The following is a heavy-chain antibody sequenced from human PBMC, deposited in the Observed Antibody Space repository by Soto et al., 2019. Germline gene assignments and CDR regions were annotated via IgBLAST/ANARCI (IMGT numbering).Heavy chain of an antibody. D-gene: IGHD3-16*01. J-gene: IGHJ6*02. Sequence: PGGSLRLSCAASGFTLSSYGMHWVRQAPGKGLEWVAVIWYDGSNKYYADSVKGRFTISRDNSKNTLYLQMNSLRAEDTAVYYCARVRRLRNTGMDVWGQGTTVTV. CDR3: ARVRRLRNTGMDV. V-gene: IGHV3-33*01. CDR1: GFTLSSYG. CDR2: IWYDGSNK.